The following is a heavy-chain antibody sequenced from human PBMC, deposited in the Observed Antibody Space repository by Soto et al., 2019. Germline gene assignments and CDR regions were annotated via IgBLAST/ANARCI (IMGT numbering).Heavy chain of an antibody. CDR3: ARESEDLTSNFDY. Sequence: GGSLRLSCAASGFTFTRYSMNRVRQAPGKGLEWVSSISSTTNYIYYGDSMKGRFTISRDNAKNSLYLEMNSLRAEDTAVYYCARESEDLTSNFDYWGQGTLVAVSS. J-gene: IGHJ4*02. CDR1: GFTFTRYS. V-gene: IGHV3-21*06. CDR2: ISSTTNYI.